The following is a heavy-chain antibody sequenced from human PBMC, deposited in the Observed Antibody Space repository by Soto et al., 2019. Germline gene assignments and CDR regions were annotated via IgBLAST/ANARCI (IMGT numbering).Heavy chain of an antibody. D-gene: IGHD2-15*01. J-gene: IGHJ6*02. CDR1: GGTFSSYA. Sequence: ASVKVSCKASGGTFSSYAISWVRQALGQGLEWMGGIIPIFRTADYAQKFQGRVTITADESTSTAYMELSSLRSEDTAVYYCASVETQRYYYGMDVWGQGTTVTVSS. CDR3: ASVETQRYYYGMDV. V-gene: IGHV1-69*13. CDR2: IIPIFRTA.